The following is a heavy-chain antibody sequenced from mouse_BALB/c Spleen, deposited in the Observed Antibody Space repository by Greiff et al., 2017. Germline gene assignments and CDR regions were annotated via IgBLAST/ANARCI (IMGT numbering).Heavy chain of an antibody. CDR3: ARPPYDYDERAFAY. Sequence: EVQLVESGGGLVKLGGSLKLSCAASGFTFSSYYMSWVRQTPEKRLELVAAINSNGGSTYYPDTVKGRFTISRDNAKNTLYLQMSSLKSEDTALYYCARPPYDYDERAFAYWGQGTLVTVSA. J-gene: IGHJ3*01. CDR1: GFTFSSYY. D-gene: IGHD2-4*01. V-gene: IGHV5-6-2*01. CDR2: INSNGGST.